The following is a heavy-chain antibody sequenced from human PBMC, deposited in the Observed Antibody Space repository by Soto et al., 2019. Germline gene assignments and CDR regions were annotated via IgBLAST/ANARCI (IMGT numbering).Heavy chain of an antibody. CDR1: GGSISSCGYY. V-gene: IGHV4-31*03. CDR3: ARLWFGELLDYYGMDV. Sequence: PSETLSLTCTVSGGSISSCGYYWSWIRQHPGKGLEWIGYIYYSGSTYYNPSLKSRVTISVDTSKNQFSLKLSSVTAADTAVYYCARLWFGELLDYYGMDVWGQGTTVTVS. CDR2: IYYSGST. D-gene: IGHD3-10*01. J-gene: IGHJ6*02.